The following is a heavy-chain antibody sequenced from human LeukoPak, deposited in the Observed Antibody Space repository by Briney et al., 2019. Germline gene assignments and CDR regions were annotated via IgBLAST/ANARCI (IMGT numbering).Heavy chain of an antibody. J-gene: IGHJ4*02. CDR1: GFTVSRNY. Sequence: GGSLRLSCAASGFTVSRNYMSWVRQAPGKGLEWVSAISGSGGSTYYADSVKGRFTISRDNSKNTLYLQMNSLRAEDTAVYYCAKAYYGDYYDYWGQGTLVTVSS. CDR3: AKAYYGDYYDY. CDR2: ISGSGGST. V-gene: IGHV3-23*01. D-gene: IGHD4-17*01.